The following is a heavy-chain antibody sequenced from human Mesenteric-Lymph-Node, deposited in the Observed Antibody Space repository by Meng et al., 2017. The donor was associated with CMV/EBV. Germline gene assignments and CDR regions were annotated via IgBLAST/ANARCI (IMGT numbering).Heavy chain of an antibody. J-gene: IGHJ5*02. CDR3: ARGSDGHSSSSTWFDP. CDR2: MYHSGGT. D-gene: IGHD6-6*01. CDR1: GESFSGYY. V-gene: IGHV4-34*01. Sequence: YGESFSGYYWTWIRQPPGKGLEWIGSMYHSGGTYYNPSLKSRPTITRVTSKNQFFLNLSSVTAADTAVYYCARGSDGHSSSSTWFDPWGQGTLVTVSS.